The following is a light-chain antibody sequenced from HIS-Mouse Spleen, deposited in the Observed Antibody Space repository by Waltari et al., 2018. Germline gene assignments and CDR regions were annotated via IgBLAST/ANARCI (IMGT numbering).Light chain of an antibody. Sequence: QSVLTQPPSVSGAPGQRVTISCTGSSSNIGAGYDVHWYQQLPGTSPKLRIYGKRNRPSGGPDRFAGSKSGTSASLAITELQAEDEADYYCQSYDSSLSGSYVFGTGTKVTVL. CDR1: SSNIGAGYD. CDR3: QSYDSSLSGSYV. J-gene: IGLJ1*01. V-gene: IGLV1-40*01. CDR2: GKR.